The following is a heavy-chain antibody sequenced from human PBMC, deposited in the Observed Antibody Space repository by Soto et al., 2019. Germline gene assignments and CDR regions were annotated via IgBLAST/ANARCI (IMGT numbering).Heavy chain of an antibody. V-gene: IGHV1-3*01. CDR3: ARDAIRTNYDFWSGYYGPDFDY. J-gene: IGHJ4*02. CDR1: GYTFTSYA. CDR2: INAGNGNT. D-gene: IGHD3-3*01. Sequence: ASVKVSCKASGYTFTSYAMHWVRQAPGQRLEWMGWINAGNGNTKYSQKFQGRVTITRDTSASTAYMELSSLRSEDTAVYYCARDAIRTNYDFWSGYYGPDFDYWGQATLVTVSS.